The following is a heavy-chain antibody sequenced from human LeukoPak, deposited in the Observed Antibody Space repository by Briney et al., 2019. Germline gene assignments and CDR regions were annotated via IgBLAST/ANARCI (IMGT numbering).Heavy chain of an antibody. CDR1: GYTFTSYG. CDR2: ISAYNGNT. D-gene: IGHD5-18*01. J-gene: IGHJ5*02. V-gene: IGHV1-18*01. Sequence: GASVKVSCKASGYTFTSYGISWVRQAPGQGLEWMGWISAYNGNTNYAQKLQGRVTMTTDTSTSTAYMELRSLRSDDTAVYYCARVTLDTAMSWFDPWGQGTLVTVSS. CDR3: ARVTLDTAMSWFDP.